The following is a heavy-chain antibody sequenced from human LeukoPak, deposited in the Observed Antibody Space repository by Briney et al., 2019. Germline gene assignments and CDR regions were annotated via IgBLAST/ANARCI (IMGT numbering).Heavy chain of an antibody. D-gene: IGHD3-10*01. V-gene: IGHV3-30*18. Sequence: GRSLRLSCAASGFTFSSYGVHWVRQAPGKGLEWVAVISYDGSNKYYADSVKGRFTISRDNSKNTLYLQMNSLRAEDTAVYYCAKEVGRTWFGELSGNWGQGTLVTVSS. CDR2: ISYDGSNK. J-gene: IGHJ4*02. CDR1: GFTFSSYG. CDR3: AKEVGRTWFGELSGN.